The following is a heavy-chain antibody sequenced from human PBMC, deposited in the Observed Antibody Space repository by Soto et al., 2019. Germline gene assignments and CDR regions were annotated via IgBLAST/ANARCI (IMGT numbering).Heavy chain of an antibody. V-gene: IGHV3-30*03. CDR3: VQGASTAHQPLDS. CDR2: ISGDGNDK. J-gene: IGHJ4*02. D-gene: IGHD1-26*01. CDR1: GFLFGNFG. Sequence: QVQLVESGGGVVQPGRSLRLSCAASGFLFGNFGMHWVRRAPGEGLEWVATISGDGNDKYYPDSMKGRFTISRDNFNNTLYLQLNRLRPEDTALYHCVQGASTAHQPLDSWGQGVLVTVSS.